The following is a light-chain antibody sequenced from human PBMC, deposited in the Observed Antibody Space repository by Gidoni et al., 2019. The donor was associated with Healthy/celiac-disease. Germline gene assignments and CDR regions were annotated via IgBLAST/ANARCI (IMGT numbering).Light chain of an antibody. CDR1: QSVSSSY. CDR2: GAS. Sequence: IVLTPSPGTLSLSPGARATHYCRASQSVSSSYIAWYQQKPGQAPRLRLYGASSRATGIPDRFSGSGSGTDFTLTISRLEPEDFAVYYCQQYGSSPRTFGQGTKLEIK. V-gene: IGKV3-20*01. CDR3: QQYGSSPRT. J-gene: IGKJ2*01.